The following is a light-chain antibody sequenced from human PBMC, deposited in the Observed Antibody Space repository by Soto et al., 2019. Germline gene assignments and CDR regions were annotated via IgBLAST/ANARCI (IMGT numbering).Light chain of an antibody. V-gene: IGLV2-8*01. CDR2: EFT. Sequence: QSVLTQPPSASGSPGQSVTISCTGSSSDVGGYNHVSWYQHHPGKAPKLMIYEFTKRPAGVPDRFSGSKSGNTASLTVSGFQAVDEADYYCSSYVGSNSFYVFGTGTKVTVL. CDR3: SSYVGSNSFYV. CDR1: SSDVGGYNH. J-gene: IGLJ1*01.